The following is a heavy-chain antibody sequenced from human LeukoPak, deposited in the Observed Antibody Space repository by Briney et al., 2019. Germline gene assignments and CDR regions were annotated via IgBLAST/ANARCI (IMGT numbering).Heavy chain of an antibody. CDR1: GGSISSSNW. CDR2: IYHSGST. D-gene: IGHD3-3*01. V-gene: IGHV4-4*02. J-gene: IGHJ4*02. CDR3: ARRGNYDFWSAVGY. Sequence: SGTLSLTCAVSGGSISSSNWWSWVRQPPGKGLEWIGEIYHSGSTNYNPSLKSRVTISVDKSKNQFSLKLSSVTAADTAVYYCARRGNYDFWSAVGYWGQGTLVTVSS.